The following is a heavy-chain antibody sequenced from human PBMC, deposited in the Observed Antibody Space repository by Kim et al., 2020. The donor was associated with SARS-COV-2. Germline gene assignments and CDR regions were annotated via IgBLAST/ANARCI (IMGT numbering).Heavy chain of an antibody. CDR2: ISGDGGST. J-gene: IGHJ3*02. Sequence: GGSLRLSCAASGFTFDDYAMHWVRQAPGKGLEWVSLISGDGGSTYYADSVKGRFTISRDNSKNSLYLQMNSLRTEDTALYYCANELEYAFDIWGQGTMVTVSS. CDR1: GFTFDDYA. CDR3: ANELEYAFDI. V-gene: IGHV3-43*02.